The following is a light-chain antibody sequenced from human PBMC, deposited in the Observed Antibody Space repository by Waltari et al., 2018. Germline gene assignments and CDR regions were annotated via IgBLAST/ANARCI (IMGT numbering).Light chain of an antibody. CDR3: QQYNYWPPPT. V-gene: IGKV3-15*01. J-gene: IGKJ4*01. Sequence: EIVMTQSPATLSVSPGERATLSCRASQSVSSNLAWYQQKPGQAPRLLIYGASTRAPCNPAKFSGSGSWNEFPPPLSRLPFEDFAVYYCQQYNYWPPPTFRGGTKVEIK. CDR1: QSVSSN. CDR2: GAS.